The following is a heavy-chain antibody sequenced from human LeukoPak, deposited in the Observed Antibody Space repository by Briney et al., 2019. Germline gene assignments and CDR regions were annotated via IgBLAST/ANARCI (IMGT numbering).Heavy chain of an antibody. J-gene: IGHJ4*02. CDR3: ARGDYVWGSYTLPY. D-gene: IGHD3-16*01. CDR1: GGSFSGYY. Sequence: SETLSLTCAVYGGSFSGYYWSWIRQPPGKGLEWIGEINHSGSTNYNPSLKSRVTISVDTSKNQFSLKLSSVTAADTAVYYCARGDYVWGSYTLPYWGRGTLVTVSS. CDR2: INHSGST. V-gene: IGHV4-34*01.